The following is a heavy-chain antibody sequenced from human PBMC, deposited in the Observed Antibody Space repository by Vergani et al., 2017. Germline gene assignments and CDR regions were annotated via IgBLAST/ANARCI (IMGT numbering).Heavy chain of an antibody. V-gene: IGHV3-74*03. Sequence: EVQLVESGGGSVQSGGSLRLSCVASGSSFNTYWMHWVRQVPGKGLVWVARIDEYGNRATYGDFETGRFTISRDNAKNTVFLQMNNLRADDASVYYCVRTEYCTGIACNTRFDSWGQGALVTVSS. J-gene: IGHJ5*01. CDR3: VRTEYCTGIACNTRFDS. CDR2: IDEYGNRA. D-gene: IGHD2-8*02. CDR1: GSSFNTYW.